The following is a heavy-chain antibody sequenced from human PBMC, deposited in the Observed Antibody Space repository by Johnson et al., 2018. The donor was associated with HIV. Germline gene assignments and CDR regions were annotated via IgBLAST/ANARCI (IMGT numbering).Heavy chain of an antibody. J-gene: IGHJ3*02. CDR2: IYSGGST. CDR3: ARDHSGSYYPDAFDI. D-gene: IGHD1-26*01. V-gene: IGHV3-53*01. Sequence: VQLVESGGGLIQPGGSLRLSCAASGFTVSSNYMSWVRQAPGKGLEWVSVIYSGGSTYYADSVKGRFTISRDNSKNTLYLQMKSLRAEDTAVYYCARDHSGSYYPDAFDIWGQGTMVTVSS. CDR1: GFTVSSNY.